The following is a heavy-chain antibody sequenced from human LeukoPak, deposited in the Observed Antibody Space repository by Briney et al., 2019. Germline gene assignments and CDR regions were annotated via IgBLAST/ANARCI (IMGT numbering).Heavy chain of an antibody. V-gene: IGHV3-7*01. CDR3: ARTRGSYFHYFDY. J-gene: IGHJ4*02. Sequence: GGSLRLSCAASGFTLSTYWMSWVRQAPGKGLEWVANIKQDGSEKNYVDSVKGRFTISRDNAKNSLYLQMNSLRAEDTAVYYCARTRGSYFHYFDYWGQGTLVTVSS. CDR2: IKQDGSEK. CDR1: GFTLSTYW. D-gene: IGHD1-26*01.